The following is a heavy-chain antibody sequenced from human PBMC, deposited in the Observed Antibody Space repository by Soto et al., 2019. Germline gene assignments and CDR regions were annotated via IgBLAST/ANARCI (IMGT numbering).Heavy chain of an antibody. V-gene: IGHV3-33*01. CDR1: GFTFSSYG. CDR2: IWYEGSNK. CDR3: ARAMVGLKLRGGGHDAFDS. J-gene: IGHJ3*02. Sequence: PGGSLRLSCAASGFTFSSYGMHWVRQAPGKGLEWVAVIWYEGSNKYYADSVKGRFTISRDNSKNTLYLQMNSLRAEDRAVYYYARAMVGLKLRGGGHDAFDSWGQGTMVTV. D-gene: IGHD4-17*01.